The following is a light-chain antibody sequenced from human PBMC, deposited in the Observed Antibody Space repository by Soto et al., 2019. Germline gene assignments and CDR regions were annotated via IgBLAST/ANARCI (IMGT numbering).Light chain of an antibody. CDR2: ENN. CDR1: SSNIGAGYE. Sequence: QSALTQPPSVSEAPGQRVTISCTGSSSNIGAGYEAHWYQQVPGTAPKLLIYENNNRPSGVPDRFSGSKSGTSASLAITGLQAEDEAEYYCQSYDSSLSGYVFGPGTKLTVL. V-gene: IGLV1-40*01. J-gene: IGLJ1*01. CDR3: QSYDSSLSGYV.